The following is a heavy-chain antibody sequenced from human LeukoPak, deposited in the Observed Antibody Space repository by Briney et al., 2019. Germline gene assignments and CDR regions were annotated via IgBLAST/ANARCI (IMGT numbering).Heavy chain of an antibody. Sequence: SQTLSLTCAISGDSVSNNSAAWNWIRQSPSRGLEWLGRTYYRSKWYNDYAVSVKSRITINPDTSKNQFSLQVNSVTPEDTAVYYCARAPTPTIAVAGSFDYWGQGTLVTVSS. CDR3: ARAPTPTIAVAGSFDY. CDR1: GDSVSNNSAA. J-gene: IGHJ4*02. D-gene: IGHD6-19*01. CDR2: TYYRSKWYN. V-gene: IGHV6-1*01.